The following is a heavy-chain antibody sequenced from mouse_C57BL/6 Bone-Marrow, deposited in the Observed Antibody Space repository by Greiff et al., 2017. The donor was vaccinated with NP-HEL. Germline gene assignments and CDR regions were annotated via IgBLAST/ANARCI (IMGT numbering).Heavy chain of an antibody. V-gene: IGHV1-80*01. CDR2: IYPGDGDT. CDR3: ARSYGSSGYFDV. Sequence: QVQLQQSGAELVKPGASVKISCKASGYAFSSYWMNWVKQRPGKGLEWIGQIYPGDGDTNYNGKFKGKATLTADKSSSTAYMQLNSLTSEDSAVYFCARSYGSSGYFDVWGTGTTVTVSS. CDR1: GYAFSSYW. D-gene: IGHD1-1*01. J-gene: IGHJ1*03.